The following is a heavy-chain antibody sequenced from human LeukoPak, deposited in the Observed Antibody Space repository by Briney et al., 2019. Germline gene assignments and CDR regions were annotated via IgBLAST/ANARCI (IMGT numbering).Heavy chain of an antibody. CDR3: AKEAPSGDFDY. Sequence: GGSLRLSCAPSGFIFSDYWFHWVRQTPGQGLVWVAAINRDGTGTSHADSVRGRFTISRDNSKNTLYLQMNSLRAEDTAVYYCAKEAPSGDFDYWGQGTLVTVSS. J-gene: IGHJ4*02. V-gene: IGHV3-74*01. CDR1: GFIFSDYW. CDR2: INRDGTGT. D-gene: IGHD2-15*01.